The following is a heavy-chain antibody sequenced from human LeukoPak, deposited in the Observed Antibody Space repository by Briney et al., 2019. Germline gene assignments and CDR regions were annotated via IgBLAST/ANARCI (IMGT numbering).Heavy chain of an antibody. CDR2: ISGSGGST. CDR3: AKDLARVVVAATSSDYYYGMDV. V-gene: IGHV3-23*01. CDR1: GFTFSSYA. J-gene: IGHJ6*02. D-gene: IGHD2-15*01. Sequence: GGSLRLSCAASGFTFSSYAMSWVRQAPGKGLEWVSAISGSGGSTYYADSVKGRFTISRDNSKNTLYLQMNSLRAEDTAVYYCAKDLARVVVAATSSDYYYGMDVWGQGTTVTVSS.